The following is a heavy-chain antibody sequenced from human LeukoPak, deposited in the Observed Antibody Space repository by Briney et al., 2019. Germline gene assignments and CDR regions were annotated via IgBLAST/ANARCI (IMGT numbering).Heavy chain of an antibody. J-gene: IGHJ4*02. CDR3: ARDPIVATLAPRDY. CDR1: GFTFSDYY. V-gene: IGHV3-11*01. CDR2: ISSSGSTI. D-gene: IGHD5-12*01. Sequence: KRWGSLRLSCAASGFTFSDYYMSLIRQAPGEGLEGVSFISSSGSTIYYADSVKGRFTISRDNAKNSLYLQMNSLRAEDTAVYYCARDPIVATLAPRDYWGQGTLVTVSS.